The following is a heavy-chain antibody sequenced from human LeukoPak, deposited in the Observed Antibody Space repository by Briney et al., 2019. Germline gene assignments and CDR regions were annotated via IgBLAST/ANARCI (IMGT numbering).Heavy chain of an antibody. V-gene: IGHV3-74*01. CDR2: IDSDGSTT. CDR3: VRPLAAYYFDY. Sequence: GGSLRLSCTASGFTFRSYWMHWVRQAPGKGLVWASRIDSDGSTTNYADSVKGRFTIYRDNAKNTLYLQMNSLRAEDTAVYYCVRPLAAYYFDYWGQGTLVTVSS. CDR1: GFTFRSYW. J-gene: IGHJ4*02. D-gene: IGHD2-15*01.